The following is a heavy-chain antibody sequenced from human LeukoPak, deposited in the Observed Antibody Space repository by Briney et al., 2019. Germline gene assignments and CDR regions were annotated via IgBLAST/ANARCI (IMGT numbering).Heavy chain of an antibody. V-gene: IGHV1-24*01. CDR2: FDPEDGET. CDR3: ARKFLYCGGDCYLDY. Sequence: GASVKVSCKVSGYTLTELSMHWVRQAPGKGLEWMGGFDPEDGETIYAQKFQGRVTMTEDTSTDTAYMELSSLRSEDTAVYYCARKFLYCGGDCYLDYWGQGTLVTVSS. D-gene: IGHD2-21*02. J-gene: IGHJ4*02. CDR1: GYTLTELS.